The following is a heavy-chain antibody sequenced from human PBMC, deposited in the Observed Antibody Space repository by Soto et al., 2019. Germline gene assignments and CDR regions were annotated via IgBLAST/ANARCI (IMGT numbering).Heavy chain of an antibody. D-gene: IGHD3-10*01. V-gene: IGHV1-3*01. CDR3: ARGRGYFFGSENYEPYYFDF. Sequence: QVQFVQSGAEVKKPGASVKVSCMASGYTFTDYTIHWVRQAPGHRLEPMGWITVGSGDTKYSQKFQGKVIFTRDTSATTAYMELFTLRSEDTAVYYCARGRGYFFGSENYEPYYFDFWGQGTLVTVS. J-gene: IGHJ4*02. CDR2: ITVGSGDT. CDR1: GYTFTDYT.